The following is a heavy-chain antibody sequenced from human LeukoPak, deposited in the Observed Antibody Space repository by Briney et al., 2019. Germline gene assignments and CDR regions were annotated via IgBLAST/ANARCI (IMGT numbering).Heavy chain of an antibody. CDR1: GYTFTGYY. CDR3: ARDLHYDMLTGYNY. Sequence: ASVKVSCKASGYTFTGYYMHWVREAPGQGLEWMGWISPNSGGTNYAQKFQGRVTMTRDTSISTAYMELSRLKSDDTAVYYCARDLHYDMLTGYNYWGQGTLVTVSS. J-gene: IGHJ4*02. CDR2: ISPNSGGT. V-gene: IGHV1-2*02. D-gene: IGHD3-9*01.